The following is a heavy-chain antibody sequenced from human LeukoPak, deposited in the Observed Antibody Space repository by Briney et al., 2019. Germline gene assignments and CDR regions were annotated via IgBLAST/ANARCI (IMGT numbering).Heavy chain of an antibody. J-gene: IGHJ4*02. CDR1: GYRFTSYW. Sequence: PGESLKISCKVSGYRFTSYWIGWVRQMPGKGLEWMGIIYPGDSDTRYTPSFQGQVTMSADKSINTAYLQWSSLKASDTAMYYCARRQGCSSTSCPPDYWGQGTLVTVSP. CDR2: IYPGDSDT. V-gene: IGHV5-51*01. CDR3: ARRQGCSSTSCPPDY. D-gene: IGHD2-2*01.